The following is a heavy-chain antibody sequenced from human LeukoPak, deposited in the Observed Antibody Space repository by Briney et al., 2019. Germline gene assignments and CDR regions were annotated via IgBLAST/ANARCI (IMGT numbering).Heavy chain of an antibody. J-gene: IGHJ4*02. CDR2: MNPNSGNT. Sequence: ASVKVSCKASEYTFTSYDINWARQATGQGLEWMGWMNPNSGNTDHAQKFQGRVTMTRNTSISTAYMELSSLRSEDTAVYYCARALGGFDYWGQGTLVTVSS. CDR3: ARALGGFDY. CDR1: EYTFTSYD. V-gene: IGHV1-8*01.